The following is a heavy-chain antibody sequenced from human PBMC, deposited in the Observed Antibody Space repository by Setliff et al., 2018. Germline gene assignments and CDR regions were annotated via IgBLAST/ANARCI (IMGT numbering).Heavy chain of an antibody. V-gene: IGHV4-34*01. CDR2: INHSGST. Sequence: SETLSLTCAVYGGSFSGYYWSWIRQPPGKGLEWIGEINHSGSTNYNRSLRSRVSISVDTSKNQFSLKLSSVTAADTAVYYCARSGYYDFWSGFLNDAFDIWGQGTMVTVSS. CDR3: ARSGYYDFWSGFLNDAFDI. J-gene: IGHJ3*02. D-gene: IGHD3-3*01. CDR1: GGSFSGYY.